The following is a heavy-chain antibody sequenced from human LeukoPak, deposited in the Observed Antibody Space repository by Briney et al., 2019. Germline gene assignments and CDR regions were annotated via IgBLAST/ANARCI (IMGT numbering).Heavy chain of an antibody. CDR2: INPNSGGT. V-gene: IGHV1-2*02. CDR1: GYTFTGYY. J-gene: IGHJ6*03. Sequence: ASVKVSCKASGYTFTGYYMHWVRQAPGQGLEWTGWINPNSGGTNYAQKFQGRVTMTRDTSISTAYMELSRLRSDDTAVYYCARVVDYSSSFVYYMDVWGKGTTVTVSS. D-gene: IGHD6-6*01. CDR3: ARVVDYSSSFVYYMDV.